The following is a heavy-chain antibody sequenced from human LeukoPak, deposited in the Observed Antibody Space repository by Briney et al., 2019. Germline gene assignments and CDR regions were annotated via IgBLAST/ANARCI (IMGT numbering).Heavy chain of an antibody. CDR1: GFTFSSYE. Sequence: PGGSLRLSCAASGFTFSSYEMNWVRQAPGKGLEWVSYISSSGSTIYYADSVKGRFTISRDNAKNSLYLQMNSLRAEDTAVYYCAKDLNLRYFDYWGQGTLVTVSS. CDR2: ISSSGSTI. D-gene: IGHD1-7*01. J-gene: IGHJ4*02. CDR3: AKDLNLRYFDY. V-gene: IGHV3-48*03.